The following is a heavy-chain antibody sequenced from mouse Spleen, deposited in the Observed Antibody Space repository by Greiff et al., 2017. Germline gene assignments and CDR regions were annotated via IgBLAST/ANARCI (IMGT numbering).Heavy chain of an antibody. CDR3: ARGRGIDV. Sequence: EVQLQESGPGLVKPSQSLSLTCSVTGYSITSGYYWNWIRQFPGNKLEWMGYISYDGSNNYNPSLKNRISITRDISKNQFFLKLNSVTTEDTATYYCARGRGIDVWGAGTTVTVSS. CDR1: GYSITSGYY. J-gene: IGHJ1*01. CDR2: ISYDGSN. V-gene: IGHV3-6*01.